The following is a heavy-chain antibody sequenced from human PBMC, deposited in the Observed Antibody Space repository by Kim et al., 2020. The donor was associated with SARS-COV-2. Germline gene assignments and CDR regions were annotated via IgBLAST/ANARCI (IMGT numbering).Heavy chain of an antibody. Sequence: SETLSLTCTVSGGAISSGAHFWSWLRQHPGKGLEWIGYVFTSGSTYYNPSLKSRAAISVDTSKNRFSLEMTSVTAADTAVYYCARTETVRGVHFYFDYWGEGTLVTVS. V-gene: IGHV4-31*03. CDR2: VFTSGST. CDR1: GGAISSGAHF. D-gene: IGHD3-10*01. CDR3: ARTETVRGVHFYFDY. J-gene: IGHJ4*02.